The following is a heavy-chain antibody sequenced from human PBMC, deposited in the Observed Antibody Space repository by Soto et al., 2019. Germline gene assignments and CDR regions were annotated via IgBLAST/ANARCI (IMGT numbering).Heavy chain of an antibody. CDR3: AREGFVLVPTTVNSNYYYSAMDV. D-gene: IGHD2-2*01. CDR1: GDTFSTYT. Sequence: GASVKVSCKASGDTFSTYTITWMRQAHGQGLEWMGGIIPRSATSNYAQKFQGRVTITADESTSTAYMELSSRRSDDTAFYYCAREGFVLVPTTVNSNYYYSAMDVWGQGTTVTGSS. V-gene: IGHV1-69*13. CDR2: IIPRSATS. J-gene: IGHJ6*02.